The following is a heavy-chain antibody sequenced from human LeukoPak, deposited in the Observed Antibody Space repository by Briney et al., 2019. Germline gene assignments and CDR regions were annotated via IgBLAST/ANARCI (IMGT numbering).Heavy chain of an antibody. J-gene: IGHJ5*02. CDR3: ARDGDIAINWFDP. D-gene: IGHD5-12*01. CDR2: INPNSGDT. Sequence: ASVKVSCKASGYTFTGYYMHWVRQAPGQGLEWMGWINPNSGDTNYAPKFQGRVTMTRDTSISTAYMELSRLRSDDTAVYYCARDGDIAINWFDPWGQGTLVTVSS. V-gene: IGHV1-2*02. CDR1: GYTFTGYY.